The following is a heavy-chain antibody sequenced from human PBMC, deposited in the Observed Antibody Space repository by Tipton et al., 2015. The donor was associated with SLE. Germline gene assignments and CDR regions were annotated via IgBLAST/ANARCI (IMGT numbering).Heavy chain of an antibody. V-gene: IGHV4-39*07. CDR2: IYHSGST. Sequence: TLSLTCTVSGGSISSSSYYWGWIRQPPGKGLEWIGSIYHSGSTYYNPSLKSRVTISVDTSKNQFSLKLSSVTAADTAVYYCARAFLDSFDPWGQGTLVTVSS. J-gene: IGHJ5*02. CDR3: ARAFLDSFDP. CDR1: GGSISSSSYY. D-gene: IGHD3-3*02.